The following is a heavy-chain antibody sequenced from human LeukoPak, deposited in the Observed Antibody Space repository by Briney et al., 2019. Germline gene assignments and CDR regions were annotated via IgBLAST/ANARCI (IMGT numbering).Heavy chain of an antibody. V-gene: IGHV3-48*03. Sequence: GGSLRLSCVASGFTFSSYEMNWVRHAPGKGLEWVSYISSSGTTIYYADSVKGRFTISRDNAKNSLFLQMSSLAAEDTAVYYCARMRPELDYWGQGTLVTVSS. CDR3: ARMRPELDY. D-gene: IGHD6-6*01. CDR2: ISSSGTTI. J-gene: IGHJ4*02. CDR1: GFTFSSYE.